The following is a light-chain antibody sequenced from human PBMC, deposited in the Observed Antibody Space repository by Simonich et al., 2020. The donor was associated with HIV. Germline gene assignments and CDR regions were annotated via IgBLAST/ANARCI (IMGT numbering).Light chain of an antibody. Sequence: EIVMTQSPATLSVSPGERATLSCRASQSVSSNFAGYQQKPGQAPRLLIYGASTRATGIPARFSGSGSGTECTLTISSLQSEDFAVYYCQQYNTWPPAYTFGQGTKLEIK. CDR3: QQYNTWPPAYT. V-gene: IGKV3-15*01. CDR2: GAS. J-gene: IGKJ2*01. CDR1: QSVSSN.